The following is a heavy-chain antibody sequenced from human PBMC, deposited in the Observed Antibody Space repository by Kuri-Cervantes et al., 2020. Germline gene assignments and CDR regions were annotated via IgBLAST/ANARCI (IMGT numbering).Heavy chain of an antibody. CDR3: AKTPSITGDY. Sequence: GGSLRLSCAASGFTFSSYGMHWVRQAPGKGLEWVAVISYDGSNKYYADSVKGRFTISRDNSKNTLYLQMNSLRAEDTAVYYYAKTPSITGDYWGQGTLVTVSS. CDR2: ISYDGSNK. J-gene: IGHJ4*02. CDR1: GFTFSSYG. V-gene: IGHV3-30*18. D-gene: IGHD3-10*01.